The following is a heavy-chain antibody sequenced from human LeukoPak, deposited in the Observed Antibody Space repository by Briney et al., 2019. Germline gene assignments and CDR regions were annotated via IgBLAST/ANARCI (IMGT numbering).Heavy chain of an antibody. CDR3: ARGALEWELLPGY. J-gene: IGHJ4*02. D-gene: IGHD1-26*01. CDR1: GFTFSSYS. Sequence: PGGSLRLSCAASGFTFSSYSMNWVRQAPGKGLEWVSYISSSSSIIYYADSVKGRFTISRDNAKNSLYLQMNSLRAEGTAVYYCARGALEWELLPGYWGQGTLVTVSS. V-gene: IGHV3-48*04. CDR2: ISSSSSII.